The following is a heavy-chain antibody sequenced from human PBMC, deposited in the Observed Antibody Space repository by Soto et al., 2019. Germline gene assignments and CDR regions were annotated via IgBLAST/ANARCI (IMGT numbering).Heavy chain of an antibody. CDR2: IYYSGST. D-gene: IGHD3-10*01. CDR1: GGSISSSSYY. CDR3: ARPEAVRITDAFDI. Sequence: SETLSLTCTVSGGSISSSSYYWGWIRQPPGKGLEWIGSIYYSGSTYYNPSLKSRVTISVDTSKNQFSLKLSSVTAADTAVYYCARPEAVRITDAFDIWGQGTMVTVSS. J-gene: IGHJ3*02. V-gene: IGHV4-39*01.